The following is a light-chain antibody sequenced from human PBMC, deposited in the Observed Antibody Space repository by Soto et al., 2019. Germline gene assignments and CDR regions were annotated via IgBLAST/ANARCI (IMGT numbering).Light chain of an antibody. Sequence: TPPASVCGSIGQAATISRTGSSSDIGAYDYVSWYQQRPVKAPKLMIFDVTNRPSGVSDRFSGSKSGNTASLTISGLQTEDEADYYCSPYTSSSTPYVFGPGTKVPVL. CDR2: DVT. CDR3: SPYTSSSTPYV. J-gene: IGLJ1*01. V-gene: IGLV2-14*01. CDR1: SSDIGAYDY.